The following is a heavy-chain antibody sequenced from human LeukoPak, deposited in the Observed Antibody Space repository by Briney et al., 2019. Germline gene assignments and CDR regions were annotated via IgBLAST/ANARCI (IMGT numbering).Heavy chain of an antibody. CDR1: GFTFDDYA. Sequence: PGRSLRLSCAASGFTFDDYAMHWVRQAPGKGLEWVSGISGNSGSICYADSVKGRFTISRDNAKNSLYLQMNSLRDEDAALYYCAKGGYYYDSSGYLHFDYWGKGTMVTVSS. CDR3: AKGGYYYDSSGYLHFDY. D-gene: IGHD3-22*01. CDR2: ISGNSGSI. V-gene: IGHV3-9*01. J-gene: IGHJ4*02.